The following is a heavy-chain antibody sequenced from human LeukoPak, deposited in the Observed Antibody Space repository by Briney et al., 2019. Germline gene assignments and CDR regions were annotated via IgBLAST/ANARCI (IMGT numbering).Heavy chain of an antibody. CDR1: EYSFSSTYY. D-gene: IGHD2/OR15-2a*01. CDR3: ATALPFRIDY. CDR2: KSHSGST. V-gene: IGHV4-38-2*02. J-gene: IGHJ4*02. Sequence: PSETLSLTCSVSEYSFSSTYYWGWIRQSPGKGLEWIGSKSHSGSTYYNPSLKSRVTISIDTSKNQFSLKLSSVTAADTAVYYCATALPFRIDYWGQGTLVTVSS.